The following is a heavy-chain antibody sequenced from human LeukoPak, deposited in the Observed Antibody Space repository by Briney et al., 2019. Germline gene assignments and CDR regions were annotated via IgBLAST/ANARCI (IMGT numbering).Heavy chain of an antibody. CDR3: ARDKGSRYSSSWSPPDY. D-gene: IGHD6-13*01. CDR2: IKSDGSST. Sequence: PGGSLRLSCAASGFTFSSYWMHWVRQAPGKGLVWVSRIKSDGSSTSYAASVKGRFTISRDNAKNTLYLQMNSLRAEDTAVYYCARDKGSRYSSSWSPPDYWGQGTLVTVSS. CDR1: GFTFSSYW. J-gene: IGHJ4*02. V-gene: IGHV3-74*01.